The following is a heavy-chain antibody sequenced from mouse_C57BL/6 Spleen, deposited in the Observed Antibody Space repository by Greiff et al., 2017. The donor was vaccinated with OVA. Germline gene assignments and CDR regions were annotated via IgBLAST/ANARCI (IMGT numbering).Heavy chain of an antibody. CDR1: GFTFSSYA. CDR3: ARYGYDVNYYAMDY. CDR2: ISDGGSYT. V-gene: IGHV5-4*03. Sequence: EVKLVESGGGLVKPGGSLKLSCAASGFTFSSYAMSWVRQTPEKRLEWVATISDGGSYTYYPDNVKGRFTISSANAKNNLYLQMSHLKSEDTAMYYCARYGYDVNYYAMDYWGQGTSVTVSS. J-gene: IGHJ4*01. D-gene: IGHD2-2*01.